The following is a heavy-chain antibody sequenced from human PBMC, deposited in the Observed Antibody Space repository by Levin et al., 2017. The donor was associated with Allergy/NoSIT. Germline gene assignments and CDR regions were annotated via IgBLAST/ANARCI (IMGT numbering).Heavy chain of an antibody. CDR3: ARPSLGRNDETNVHSRTHPYYFDY. J-gene: IGHJ4*02. D-gene: IGHD1-14*01. Sequence: PSETLSLTCAVYGGSFSGYYWSWIRQPPGKGLEWIGEINHSGSTNYNPSLKSRVTISVDTSKNQFSLKLSSVTAADTAVYYCARPSLGRNDETNVHSRTHPYYFDYWGQGTLVTVSS. CDR1: GGSFSGYY. V-gene: IGHV4-34*01. CDR2: INHSGST.